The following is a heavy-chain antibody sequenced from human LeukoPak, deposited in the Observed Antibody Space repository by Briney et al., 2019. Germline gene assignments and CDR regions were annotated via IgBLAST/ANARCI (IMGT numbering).Heavy chain of an antibody. CDR3: TDLQPGPRGDV. J-gene: IGHJ6*04. V-gene: IGHV3-73*01. Sequence: GGSLRLSCAASGFTFSGSAMHWVRQASGKGLEWVGRIRSKANSYATTYAASVKGRFTISRDDSKNTAYLQMNSLKTEDTAVDYCTDLQPGPRGDVWGKGTTVTVSS. CDR1: GFTFSGSA. CDR2: IRSKANSYAT.